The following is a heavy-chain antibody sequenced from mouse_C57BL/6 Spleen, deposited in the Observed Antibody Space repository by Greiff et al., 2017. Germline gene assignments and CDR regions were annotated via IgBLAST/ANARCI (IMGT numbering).Heavy chain of an antibody. J-gene: IGHJ4*01. V-gene: IGHV1-62-2*01. CDR2: FYPGSGSI. CDR3: ARHEGTVVARGYAMDY. Sequence: QVQLKESGAELVKPGASVKLSCKASGYTFTEYTIHWVKQRSGQGLEWIGWFYPGSGSIKYNEKFKDKATLTADKSSSTVYMELSRLTSEDSAVYFCARHEGTVVARGYAMDYWGQGTSVTVSS. CDR1: GYTFTEYT. D-gene: IGHD1-1*01.